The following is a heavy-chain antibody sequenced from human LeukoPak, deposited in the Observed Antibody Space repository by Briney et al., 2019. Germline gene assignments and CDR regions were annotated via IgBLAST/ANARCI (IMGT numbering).Heavy chain of an antibody. D-gene: IGHD2-21*02. CDR3: ASAQGDQTYYYYMDV. Sequence: GGSLRLSCAASGFTFSSYWMSWVRQAPGKGLEWVANIKQDGSEKYYVDSVKGRFTISRDNAKNSLYLQMNSLRAEDTAVYYCASAQGDQTYYYYMDVWGKGTTVTISS. V-gene: IGHV3-7*01. J-gene: IGHJ6*03. CDR1: GFTFSSYW. CDR2: IKQDGSEK.